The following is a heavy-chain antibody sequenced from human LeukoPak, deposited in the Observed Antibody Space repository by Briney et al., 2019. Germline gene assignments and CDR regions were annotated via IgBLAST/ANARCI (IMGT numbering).Heavy chain of an antibody. CDR1: GGSFSGYY. CDR3: AGGRPTWIQLWFELGFDY. CDR2: INHSGST. D-gene: IGHD5-18*01. J-gene: IGHJ4*02. Sequence: SETLSLTCAVYGGSFSGYYWSWIRQPPGKGLEWIGEINHSGSTNYNPSLKSRVTISVGTSKNQFSLKLSSVTAADTAVYYCAGGRPTWIQLWFELGFDYWGQGTLVTVSS. V-gene: IGHV4-34*01.